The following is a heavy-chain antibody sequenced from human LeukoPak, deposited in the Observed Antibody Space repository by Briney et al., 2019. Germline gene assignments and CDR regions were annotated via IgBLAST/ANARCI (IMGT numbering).Heavy chain of an antibody. Sequence: GGSLRLSCAASGFTFRSYWMSWVRQAPGKGLEWVANMKLDGSEEYYVDSVKGRFTISSDNAKNSLYLQMNGLRVDDTAVYYCAGWARYCSSGSCYSWFDPWGQGTLVTVSS. CDR2: MKLDGSEE. CDR1: GFTFRSYW. D-gene: IGHD2-15*01. CDR3: AGWARYCSSGSCYSWFDP. V-gene: IGHV3-7*01. J-gene: IGHJ5*02.